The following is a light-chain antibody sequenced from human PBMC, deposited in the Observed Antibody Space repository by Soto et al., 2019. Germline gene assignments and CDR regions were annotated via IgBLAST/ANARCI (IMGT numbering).Light chain of an antibody. V-gene: IGKV1-33*01. CDR1: QSISTF. CDR2: DAS. CDR3: QQYDNLPLT. J-gene: IGKJ4*01. Sequence: DIQMTHYTSSLSASVGDRVTITCRASQSISTFLNWYQQKPGKAPKLLIYDASNLETGVPSRFSGSGSGTDFTFTISSLQPEDIATYYCQQYDNLPLTFGGGTKVDIK.